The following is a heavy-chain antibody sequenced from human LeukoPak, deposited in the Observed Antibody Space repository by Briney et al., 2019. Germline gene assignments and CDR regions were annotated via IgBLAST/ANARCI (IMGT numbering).Heavy chain of an antibody. CDR2: ISYDGSNK. V-gene: IGHV3-30*18. J-gene: IGHJ4*02. D-gene: IGHD6-19*01. Sequence: GGSLRLSCVASGFSLSNFQMYWVRQAPGKGLEWVAVISYDGSNKYYADSVKGRFTISRDNSKNTLYLQMNSLRAEDTAVYYCAKHQYSSGWYPPDYWGQGTLVTVSS. CDR3: AKHQYSSGWYPPDY. CDR1: GFSLSNFQ.